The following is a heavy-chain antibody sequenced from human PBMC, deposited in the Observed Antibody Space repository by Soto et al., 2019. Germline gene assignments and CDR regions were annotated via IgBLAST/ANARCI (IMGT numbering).Heavy chain of an antibody. Sequence: GGSLILSCAASGFTFIGYCMSWVRQDPGKGLEWVSAISGSGGSTYYADSVKGRFTISRDNSKNTLYLQMNSLRAEDTAVYYCAKDRYCTNGVCYLSYYMDVWSKGTTVTVSS. V-gene: IGHV3-23*01. CDR2: ISGSGGST. CDR1: GFTFIGYC. D-gene: IGHD2-8*01. J-gene: IGHJ6*03. CDR3: AKDRYCTNGVCYLSYYMDV.